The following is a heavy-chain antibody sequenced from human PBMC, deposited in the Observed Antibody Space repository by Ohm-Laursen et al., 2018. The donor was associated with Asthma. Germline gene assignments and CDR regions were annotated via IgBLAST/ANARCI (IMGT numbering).Heavy chain of an antibody. V-gene: IGHV4-30-2*01. CDR2: INHSGST. D-gene: IGHD2-15*01. CDR3: ARRYCSGGSCYRRNNWFDP. J-gene: IGHJ5*02. Sequence: SQTLSLTCTVSGGSISSGGYYWSWIRQPPGKGLEWIGEINHSGSTNYNPSLKSRVTISVDTSKNQFSLKLSSVTAADTAVYYCARRYCSGGSCYRRNNWFDPWGQGTLVTVSS. CDR1: GGSISSGGYY.